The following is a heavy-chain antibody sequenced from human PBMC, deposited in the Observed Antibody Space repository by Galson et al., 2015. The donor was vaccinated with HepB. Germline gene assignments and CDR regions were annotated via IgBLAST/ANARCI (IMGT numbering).Heavy chain of an antibody. CDR1: GFTFSSYA. V-gene: IGHV3-23*01. D-gene: IGHD3-10*01. CDR2: ISGSGGST. Sequence: SLRLSCAASGFTFSSYAMSWVRQAPGKGLEWVSAISGSGGSTYYADSVKGRFTFSRDNSKNTLYLQMNSLRAEDTAVYYCASLLWFGESIDYWGQGTLVTVSS. CDR3: ASLLWFGESIDY. J-gene: IGHJ4*02.